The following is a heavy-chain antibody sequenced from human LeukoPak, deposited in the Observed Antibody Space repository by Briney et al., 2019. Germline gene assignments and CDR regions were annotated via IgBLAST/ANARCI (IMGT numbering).Heavy chain of an antibody. D-gene: IGHD4-11*01. J-gene: IGHJ4*02. V-gene: IGHV4-59*01. CDR1: GGSISSYY. CDR3: ARVVIYSNHALFDY. Sequence: SETLSLTCTVSGGSISSYYWSWIRQPPGKGLEWIGYIYYSGSTNYNPSLKSRVTISVDTSKNQFSLKLSSVTAADTAVYYCARVVIYSNHALFDYWGQGTLVTVSS. CDR2: IYYSGST.